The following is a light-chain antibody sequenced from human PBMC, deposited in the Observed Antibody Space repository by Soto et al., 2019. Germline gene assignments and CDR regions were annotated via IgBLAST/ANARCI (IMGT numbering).Light chain of an antibody. J-gene: IGLJ2*01. CDR2: SSN. CDR3: APWDDTLCAVI. CDR1: SSNIGGTNY. V-gene: IGLV1-47*02. Sequence: QSVLTQPPSASGTPGQKVFISCSGSSSNIGGTNYAYWYQQLPGAAPKLLMHSSNLRPSGVPERISGSKFGTAASLAISGLLSEEEAVYYGAPWDDTLCAVIFGGGTKVTVL.